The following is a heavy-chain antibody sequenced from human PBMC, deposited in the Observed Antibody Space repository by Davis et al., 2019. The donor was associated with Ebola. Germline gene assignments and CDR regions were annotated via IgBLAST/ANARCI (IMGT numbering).Heavy chain of an antibody. Sequence: PGGSLRLSCAASGFTFSSYSMNWVRQAPGKGLEWVSGISGSGETTHYADSVKGRLIISRDNSKNTLFLQMNSLRAEDTALYYCAKDWGWSFQHWGQGTLVTVSS. V-gene: IGHV3-23*01. CDR2: ISGSGETT. D-gene: IGHD7-27*01. J-gene: IGHJ1*01. CDR1: GFTFSSYS. CDR3: AKDWGWSFQH.